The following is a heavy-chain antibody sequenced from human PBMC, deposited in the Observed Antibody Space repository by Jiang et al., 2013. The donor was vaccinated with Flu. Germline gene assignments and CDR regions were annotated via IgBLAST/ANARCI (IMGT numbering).Heavy chain of an antibody. CDR3: ARGRWELLLDY. J-gene: IGHJ4*02. CDR1: GGSISSYY. CDR2: IYYSGST. V-gene: IGHV4-59*01. D-gene: IGHD1-26*01. Sequence: GLVKPSETLSLTCTVSGGSISSYYWSWIRQPPGKGLEWIGYIYYSGSTNYNPSLKSRVTISVDTSKNQFSLKLSSVTAAGTAVYYCARGRWELLLDYWGQGTLVTVSS.